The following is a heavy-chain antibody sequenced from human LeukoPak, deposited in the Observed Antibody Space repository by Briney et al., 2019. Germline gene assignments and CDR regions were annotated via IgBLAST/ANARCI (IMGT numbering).Heavy chain of an antibody. CDR2: INSDGSST. Sequence: GGSLRLSCAASGFTFSSYWMHWVRQAPGKGLVWVSRINSDGSSTSYADSVKGRFTISRDNAKNTLYLQMNSLRAEDTAVYYCATIRVVGATGPLDAFDIWGQGTMVTVSS. CDR3: ATIRVVGATGPLDAFDI. CDR1: GFTFSSYW. J-gene: IGHJ3*02. D-gene: IGHD1-26*01. V-gene: IGHV3-74*01.